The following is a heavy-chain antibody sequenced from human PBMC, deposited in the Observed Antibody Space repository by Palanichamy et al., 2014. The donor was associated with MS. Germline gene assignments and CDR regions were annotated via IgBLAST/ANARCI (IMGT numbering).Heavy chain of an antibody. D-gene: IGHD6-19*01. CDR3: ARVLYASGWYQAVPAAGA. CDR2: IRDDGANR. J-gene: IGHJ5*02. V-gene: IGHV3-30*02. CDR1: GFTFSDYG. Sequence: QVHLVESGGGVVQPGGSLRLSCLASGFTFSDYGMHWVRQAPGKGLEWLAFIRDDGANRLYADSVKGRFTISRDNSNNTTYLDMSSLRLEDTAVYYCARVLYASGWYQAVPAAGAWGQGSLVTVSS.